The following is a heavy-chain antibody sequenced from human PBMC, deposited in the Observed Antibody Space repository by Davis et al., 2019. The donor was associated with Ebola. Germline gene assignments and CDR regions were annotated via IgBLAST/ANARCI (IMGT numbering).Heavy chain of an antibody. CDR1: GYTFTGYY. D-gene: IGHD6-6*01. Sequence: AASVKVSCKASGYTFTGYYMHWVRQAPGQGLEWMGRINPNSGGTNYAQKFQGRVTMTRDTSISTAYMELSRLRSDDTAVYYCARDQYSSQGLGYYYYGMDVWGQGTTVTVSS. J-gene: IGHJ6*02. V-gene: IGHV1-2*06. CDR3: ARDQYSSQGLGYYYYGMDV. CDR2: INPNSGGT.